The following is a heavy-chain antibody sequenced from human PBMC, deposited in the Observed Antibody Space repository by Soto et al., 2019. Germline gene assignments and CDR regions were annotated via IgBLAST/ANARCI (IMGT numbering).Heavy chain of an antibody. V-gene: IGHV3-48*03. CDR3: ASLYYYDSSGYCSEYNWFDP. CDR1: GFTFSSYE. D-gene: IGHD3-22*01. CDR2: ISSSGSTI. Sequence: PGGSLRLSCAASGFTFSSYEMNWVRQAPGKGLEWVSYISSSGSTIYYADSVKGRFTISRDNAKNSLYLQMNSLRAEDTAVYYCASLYYYDSSGYCSEYNWFDPWGQGTLVTVSS. J-gene: IGHJ5*02.